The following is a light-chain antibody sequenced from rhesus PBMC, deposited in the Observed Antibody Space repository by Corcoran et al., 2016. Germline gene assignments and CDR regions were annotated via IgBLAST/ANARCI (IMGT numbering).Light chain of an antibody. Sequence: DIQMTQSPSSLSASVGDTVTITCQASQGISSWLAWYQQKPGKAPKLLINKASSLQSGVPSRFSGSGSGTDLTLTISSLQPEDFATDYCLQYSSSPFTFGPGTKLDIK. V-gene: IGKV1-22*01. J-gene: IGKJ3*01. CDR1: QGISSW. CDR2: KAS. CDR3: LQYSSSPFT.